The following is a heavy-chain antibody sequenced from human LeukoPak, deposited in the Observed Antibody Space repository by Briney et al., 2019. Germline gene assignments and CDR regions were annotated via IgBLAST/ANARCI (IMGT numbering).Heavy chain of an antibody. CDR1: GFTFSSYA. Sequence: GGSLRLSCAASGFTFSSYAMSWVRQAPGKGLEWVSAISGSGGSTYYADSVKGRFTISRDNSKNTLYLQMNSLRAEDTAVYYRAKDRELERRVPWFDPWGQGTLVTVSS. CDR3: AKDRELERRVPWFDP. D-gene: IGHD1-1*01. CDR2: ISGSGGST. J-gene: IGHJ5*02. V-gene: IGHV3-23*01.